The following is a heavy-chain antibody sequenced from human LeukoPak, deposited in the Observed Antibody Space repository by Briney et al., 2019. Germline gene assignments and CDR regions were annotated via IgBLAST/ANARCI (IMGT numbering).Heavy chain of an antibody. V-gene: IGHV3-21*04. Sequence: PGGSLRLSCAACGFTFSSYSMNWVRQAPGKGLEWVSSISSSSSYIYYADSVKGRFTISRDNAKNSLYLQMNSLRAEDTALYYCARDYDGGDYDYYYYYYMDVWGKGTTVTVSS. J-gene: IGHJ6*03. CDR3: ARDYDGGDYDYYYYYYMDV. CDR1: GFTFSSYS. D-gene: IGHD4-17*01. CDR2: ISSSSSYI.